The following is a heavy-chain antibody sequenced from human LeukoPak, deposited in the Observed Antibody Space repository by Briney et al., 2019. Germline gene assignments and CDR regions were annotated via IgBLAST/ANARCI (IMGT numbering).Heavy chain of an antibody. V-gene: IGHV1-8*01. CDR1: GYTFTSYD. CDR3: VGSGFCSGATCSYQWSLGWFDP. Sequence: ASVKVSCKASGYTFTSYDINWVRQASGQGLEWMGWMNPNSGNTGYAQRFQGRVTMSKDTSITTAYMELRNLRSEDTAIYYCVGSGFCSGATCSYQWSLGWFDPWGQGTLVIVSS. D-gene: IGHD2-15*01. J-gene: IGHJ5*02. CDR2: MNPNSGNT.